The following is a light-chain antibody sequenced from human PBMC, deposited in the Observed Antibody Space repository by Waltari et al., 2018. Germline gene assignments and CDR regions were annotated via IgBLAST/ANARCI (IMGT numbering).Light chain of an antibody. CDR1: SSNG. V-gene: IGLV1-44*01. CDR2: GGN. Sequence: QSVLTQPPSASGAPGQTVTISCSVRSSNGYVHLPGRAPQLLIYGGNQRPSGVPARFSGSQSGTSASLAISGLQPDDEGDYYCSAWDDSLKYVAFGGGTKLTV. J-gene: IGLJ2*01. CDR3: SAWDDSLKYVA.